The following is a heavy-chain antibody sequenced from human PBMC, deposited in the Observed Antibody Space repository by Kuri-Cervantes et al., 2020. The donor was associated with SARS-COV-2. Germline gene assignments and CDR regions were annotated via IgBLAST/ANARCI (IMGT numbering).Heavy chain of an antibody. CDR3: VRDGDHWNFDY. D-gene: IGHD1-1*01. V-gene: IGHV3-74*01. J-gene: IGHJ4*02. CDR1: GFTFSGHW. Sequence: GGSLRLSCAASGFTFSGHWIHWVRQAPGKGLVWVSRIDPDGSYTNNTDSVKGRFNLSRYNAKNMLFLQMNSLRAEDTAVYYCVRDGDHWNFDYWGQGTLVTVSS. CDR2: IDPDGSYT.